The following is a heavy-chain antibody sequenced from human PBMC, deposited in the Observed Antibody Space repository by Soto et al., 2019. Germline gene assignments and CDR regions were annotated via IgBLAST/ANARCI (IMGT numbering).Heavy chain of an antibody. CDR3: AKDFVAGILRYYYYGMDV. CDR2: ISYDGSNK. D-gene: IGHD1-26*01. J-gene: IGHJ6*02. Sequence: GGSLRLSCAASGFTFSSYGMHWVRQAPGKGLEWVAVISYDGSNKYYADSVKGRFTISRDNSKNTLYLQMNSLRAEDTAVYYCAKDFVAGILRYYYYGMDVWGQGTTVTVSS. V-gene: IGHV3-30*18. CDR1: GFTFSSYG.